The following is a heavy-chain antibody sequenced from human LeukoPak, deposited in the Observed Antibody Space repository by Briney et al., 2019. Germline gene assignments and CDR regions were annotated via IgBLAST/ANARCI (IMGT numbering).Heavy chain of an antibody. Sequence: ASVKVSCKASGYTFTNYDINWVRQATGQGLEWMGYMNPNSGNTGYAQKFQDRVTITSDTSISTAYMELSSLRSDDTAVYYCARGRSRRTWLAAPDDYWGQGTLVTVSS. CDR1: GYTFTNYD. CDR3: ARGRSRRTWLAAPDDY. D-gene: IGHD6-13*01. V-gene: IGHV1-8*03. J-gene: IGHJ4*02. CDR2: MNPNSGNT.